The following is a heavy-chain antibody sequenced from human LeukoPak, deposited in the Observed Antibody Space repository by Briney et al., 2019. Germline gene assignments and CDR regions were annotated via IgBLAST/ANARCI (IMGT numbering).Heavy chain of an antibody. D-gene: IGHD2-15*01. CDR2: IKEDGSER. Sequence: GSLRLSCAASGFIFSSYWMSWVRQAPGKGLAWVASIKEDGSERYYVDSVKGRFTISRDNAQNSLYLQMNSLRAEDTAVYYCARYRGSGCFDPWGQGTLVTVSS. CDR1: GFIFSSYW. CDR3: ARYRGSGCFDP. J-gene: IGHJ5*02. V-gene: IGHV3-7*04.